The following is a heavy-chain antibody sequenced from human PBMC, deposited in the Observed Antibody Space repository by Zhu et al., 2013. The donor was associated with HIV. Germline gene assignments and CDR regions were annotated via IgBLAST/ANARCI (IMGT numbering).Heavy chain of an antibody. J-gene: IGHJ4*02. CDR1: GFTFDDYA. V-gene: IGHV3-9*01. D-gene: IGHD7-27*01. Sequence: EVQLVESGGGLVQPGRSLRLSCAASGFTFDDYAMHWVRQAPGKGLEWVSGISWNSGSIGYADSVKGRFTISRDSAKNSLYLQMNSLRAEDTALYYCAKDPSNWGTTLDYWGQGTLVTVSS. CDR3: AKDPSNWGTTLDY. CDR2: ISWNSGSI.